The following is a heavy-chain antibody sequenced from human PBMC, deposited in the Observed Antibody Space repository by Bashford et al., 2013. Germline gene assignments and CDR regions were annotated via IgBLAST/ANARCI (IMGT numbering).Heavy chain of an antibody. D-gene: IGHD3-22*01. CDR1: GGSISSYY. CDR3: ARAGDSSGSLYYFDY. J-gene: IGHJ4*02. Sequence: SETLSLTCTVSGGSISSYYWNWIRQPPGKGLEWIGYLYYSGSTNYNPSLKSRVTISVDTSKNQFSLKLSSVTAADTAVYYCARAGDSSGSLYYFDYWGQGTLVTVSS. V-gene: IGHV4-59*12. CDR2: LYYSGST.